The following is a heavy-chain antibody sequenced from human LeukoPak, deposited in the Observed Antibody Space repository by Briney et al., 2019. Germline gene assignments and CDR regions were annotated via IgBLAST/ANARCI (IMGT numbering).Heavy chain of an antibody. CDR3: ARDKRYSSGFDY. Sequence: GASVKVSCKASGYSFNTYGLNWVRQAPGQGLEWMGWINAYNGNTNYAQKLQGRVTVTIVTSTSTAYMELRSLTSDDTAVYYCARDKRYSSGFDYWGQGTLVTVSS. CDR2: INAYNGNT. D-gene: IGHD6-19*01. CDR1: GYSFNTYG. V-gene: IGHV1-18*01. J-gene: IGHJ4*02.